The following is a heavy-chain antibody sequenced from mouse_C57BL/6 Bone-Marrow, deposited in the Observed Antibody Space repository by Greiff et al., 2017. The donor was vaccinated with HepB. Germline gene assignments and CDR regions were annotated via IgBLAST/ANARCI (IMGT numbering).Heavy chain of an antibody. CDR1: GFTFTDYY. D-gene: IGHD2-1*01. CDR3: ASVYGNFFYAMDC. V-gene: IGHV7-3*01. CDR2: IRNKANGYTT. Sequence: EVNLVESGGGLVQPGGSLSLSCAASGFTFTDYYMSWVRQPPGKALEWLGFIRNKANGYTTEYSASVKGRFTISRDNSQSILYLQMNALRAEDSATYYCASVYGNFFYAMDCWGQGTSVTVSS. J-gene: IGHJ4*01.